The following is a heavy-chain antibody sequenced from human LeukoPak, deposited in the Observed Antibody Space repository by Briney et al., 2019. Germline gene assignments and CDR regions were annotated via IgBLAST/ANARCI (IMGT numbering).Heavy chain of an antibody. V-gene: IGHV3-23*01. CDR1: GFSFSTYA. J-gene: IGHJ4*02. CDR2: IGGGGTNT. Sequence: AGGSLRLSCAASGFSFSTYAMSWVRQAPGKGREWVSSIGGGGTNTYYADSVKGRFTISRDNSKNTLYLQMNSLRAEDTAVYYCAKQGTGSYLDHWGQGTLVTVSS. CDR3: AKQGTGSYLDH. D-gene: IGHD2-8*02.